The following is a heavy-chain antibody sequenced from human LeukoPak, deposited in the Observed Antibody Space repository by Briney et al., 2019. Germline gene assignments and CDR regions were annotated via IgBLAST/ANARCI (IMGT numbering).Heavy chain of an antibody. CDR1: GGSISSYY. J-gene: IGHJ4*02. CDR2: VYYSGST. CDR3: ARDGVATLGLFDY. V-gene: IGHV4-59*01. D-gene: IGHD5-12*01. Sequence: SETLSLTCTDSGGSISSYYWSWIRQPPGKGLEWIGYVYYSGSTNYNPSLKSRVTISVDTSKNQFSLMLSSVSAADTAVYYCARDGVATLGLFDYWGQGALVTVSS.